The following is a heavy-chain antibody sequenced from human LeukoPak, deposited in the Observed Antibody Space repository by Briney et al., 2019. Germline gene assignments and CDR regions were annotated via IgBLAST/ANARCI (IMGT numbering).Heavy chain of an antibody. V-gene: IGHV3-74*01. J-gene: IGHJ4*02. Sequence: GGSLRLSCAGSGFAFSEYWMHWARQTPEKGLMWVSRINDGGTYTAYADSVKGRFAVSRDNAENTLYLQMDSLSVEDTGLYYCVREIKIMGFRAFDYWGQGTPVTVSS. CDR2: INDGGTYT. CDR1: GFAFSEYW. CDR3: VREIKIMGFRAFDY. D-gene: IGHD3-10*01.